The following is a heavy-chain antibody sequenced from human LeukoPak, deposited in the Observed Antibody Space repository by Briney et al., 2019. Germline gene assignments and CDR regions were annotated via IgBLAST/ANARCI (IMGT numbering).Heavy chain of an antibody. CDR3: ARIEYYYGSGSYSIVYNWFDP. D-gene: IGHD3-10*01. Sequence: GSLRLSCAASGFSFSTYSMNWIRQPPGKGLEWIGSIYYSGSTYYNPPLRSRVTISIDTSKNHFSLNLSSVTAADTAVYYCARIEYYYGSGSYSIVYNWFDPWGQGTLVTVSS. CDR1: GFSFSTYS. J-gene: IGHJ5*02. CDR2: IYYSGST. V-gene: IGHV4-39*07.